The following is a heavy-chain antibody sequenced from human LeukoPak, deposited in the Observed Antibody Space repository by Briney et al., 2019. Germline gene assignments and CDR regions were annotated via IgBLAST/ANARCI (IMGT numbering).Heavy chain of an antibody. Sequence: SETLSLTCAVSGGSISSSNWWSWVRQPPGKGLEWIGEIYHSGSTNYNPSLKSRVTISVDKSKNQFSLKLSSVTAADTAVYYCARDLVVVPAAAPTYYYYGMDVWAKGPRSPSP. CDR3: ARDLVVVPAAAPTYYYYGMDV. CDR1: GGSISSSNW. CDR2: IYHSGST. V-gene: IGHV4-4*02. D-gene: IGHD2-2*01. J-gene: IGHJ6*02.